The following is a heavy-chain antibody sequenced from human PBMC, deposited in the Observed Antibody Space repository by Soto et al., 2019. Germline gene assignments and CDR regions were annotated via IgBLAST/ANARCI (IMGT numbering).Heavy chain of an antibody. V-gene: IGHV3-66*01. J-gene: IGHJ6*02. D-gene: IGHD3-10*01. CDR3: ARDVLLWFGELLPGYYYYGMDV. Sequence: TGGSLRLSCAASGFTFSSYAMSWVRQAPGKGLEWVSVIYSGGSTYYADSVKGRFTISRDNSKNTLYPQMNSLRAGDTAVYYCARDVLLWFGELLPGYYYYGMDVWGQGTTVTVSS. CDR2: IYSGGST. CDR1: GFTFSSYA.